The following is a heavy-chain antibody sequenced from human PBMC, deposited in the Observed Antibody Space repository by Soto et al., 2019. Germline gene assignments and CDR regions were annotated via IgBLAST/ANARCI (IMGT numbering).Heavy chain of an antibody. V-gene: IGHV1-18*01. Sequence: QVQLVQSGAEVKKPGASVKVSCKASGYTFTSYGISWVRQAPGQGLEWMGWISAYNGNTNYAQKLQGRVTMTTDISTSTAYMELRSLRSDDTAVYYCARDLGARGYYYYGMDVWGQGTTVTVSS. CDR3: ARDLGARGYYYYGMDV. D-gene: IGHD3-10*01. J-gene: IGHJ6*02. CDR1: GYTFTSYG. CDR2: ISAYNGNT.